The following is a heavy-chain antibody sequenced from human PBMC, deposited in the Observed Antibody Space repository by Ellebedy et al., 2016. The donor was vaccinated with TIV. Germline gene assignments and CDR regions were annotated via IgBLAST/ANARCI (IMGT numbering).Heavy chain of an antibody. J-gene: IGHJ4*02. CDR1: GFTFSSYS. Sequence: PGGSLRLSCVVSGFTFSSYSMNWVRQAPGKGLEWVSSISSSSNYVYYADSVKGRFTIFRDDDKNALYLQMTSLRAEDTAVYYCARKPMNPTDLYGNFDHWGQGTLVTVSS. V-gene: IGHV3-21*01. CDR2: ISSSSNYV. CDR3: ARKPMNPTDLYGNFDH. D-gene: IGHD1-1*01.